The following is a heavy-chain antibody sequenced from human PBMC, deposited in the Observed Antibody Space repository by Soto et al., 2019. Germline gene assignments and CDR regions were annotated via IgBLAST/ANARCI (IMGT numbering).Heavy chain of an antibody. CDR1: GYTFTNYW. CDR3: ARYPTLTDYFFHGMDF. D-gene: IGHD4-17*01. V-gene: IGHV5-51*01. Sequence: GESLKISCKGSGYTFTNYWIVWVRQIPGKGLEWMGIIYPGDSDTRYSPSFQGQVTISADRSISTAYLQWSSLKASDTGMYYCARYPTLTDYFFHGMDFWGQGTTVTVPS. CDR2: IYPGDSDT. J-gene: IGHJ6*02.